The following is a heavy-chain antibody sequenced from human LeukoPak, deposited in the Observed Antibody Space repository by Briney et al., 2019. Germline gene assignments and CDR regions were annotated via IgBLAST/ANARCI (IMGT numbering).Heavy chain of an antibody. Sequence: SETLSLTCTVSGDSISSYYWSWIRQSPGKGLEWIGYFYYSGNTNYNPSLKSRVTISEDTSKNQFSLKLSSVTAADTAVYYCARSILLWFGFDPWGQGTLVTVSS. D-gene: IGHD3-10*01. V-gene: IGHV4-59*01. CDR2: FYYSGNT. CDR1: GDSISSYY. J-gene: IGHJ5*02. CDR3: ARSILLWFGFDP.